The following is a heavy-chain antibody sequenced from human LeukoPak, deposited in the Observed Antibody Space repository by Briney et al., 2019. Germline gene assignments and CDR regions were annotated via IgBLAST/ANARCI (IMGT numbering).Heavy chain of an antibody. V-gene: IGHV3-23*01. Sequence: PGASLRLSCAASGFTFSSYAMSWVRQAPGKGLEWVSAISGSGGSTYYADSVKGRFTISRDNSKNTLYLQMNSRRAEDTAVYYCAKDPYRGPRYYFDYWGQGTLVTVSS. CDR1: GFTFSSYA. CDR2: ISGSGGST. D-gene: IGHD5-18*01. CDR3: AKDPYRGPRYYFDY. J-gene: IGHJ4*02.